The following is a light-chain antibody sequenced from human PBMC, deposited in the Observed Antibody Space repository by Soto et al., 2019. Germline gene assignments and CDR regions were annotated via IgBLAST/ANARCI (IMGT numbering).Light chain of an antibody. CDR3: QQYESYSNT. CDR1: QSISTW. Sequence: DVQLTQSPSTLSASVGDRVTITCRASQSISTWLDWYQQKPGKAPKLLIYKASSLESGVPSRFSGSGSGTEFTLTISSLQPDDFATYFCQQYESYSNTFGQGTKLEIK. J-gene: IGKJ2*01. CDR2: KAS. V-gene: IGKV1-5*03.